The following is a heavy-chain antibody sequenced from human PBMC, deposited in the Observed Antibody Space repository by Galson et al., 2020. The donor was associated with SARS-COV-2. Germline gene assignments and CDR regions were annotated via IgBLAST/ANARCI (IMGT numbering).Heavy chain of an antibody. CDR2: IIPIFGTE. CDR1: GGTLSSYA. D-gene: IGHD1-1*01. V-gene: IGHV1-69*13. Sequence: SSVKVSCKASGGTLSSYAISWVRQAPGQGLEWMGGIIPIFGTEKYAQTFQGRVTITADELTSTAYMEMSSLRSEDTAVYYCARGGWNNAHYCSSMDVWGKGTTVTDS. CDR3: ARGGWNNAHYCSSMDV. J-gene: IGHJ6*03.